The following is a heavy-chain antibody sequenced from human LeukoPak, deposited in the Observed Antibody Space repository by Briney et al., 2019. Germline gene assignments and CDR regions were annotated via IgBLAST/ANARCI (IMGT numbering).Heavy chain of an antibody. CDR1: GVTFYDYA. D-gene: IGHD5-12*01. CDR2: INSDGSST. Sequence: GGSLRLSCAASGVTFYDYAMHWVRQAPGKGRVWVSRINSDGSSTSYADSVKGRLTISRDNAKNTLYLQMNSLRVEDTAVYYCARGDGYAQRDWGQGTLVTVPS. CDR3: ARGDGYAQRD. J-gene: IGHJ4*02. V-gene: IGHV3-74*01.